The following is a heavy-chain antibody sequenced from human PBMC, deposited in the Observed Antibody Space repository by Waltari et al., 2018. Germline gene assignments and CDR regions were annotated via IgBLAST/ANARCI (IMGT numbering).Heavy chain of an antibody. Sequence: SSGGYYWSWIRQHPGKGLEWIGYIYHSGSTYYNPSLKSRVTISVDRSKNQFSLKLSSVTAADTAVYYCATGAAGNIDYWGQGTLVTVSS. CDR3: ATGAAGNIDY. J-gene: IGHJ4*02. D-gene: IGHD6-13*01. CDR2: IYHSGST. V-gene: IGHV4-30-2*01. CDR1: SSGGYY.